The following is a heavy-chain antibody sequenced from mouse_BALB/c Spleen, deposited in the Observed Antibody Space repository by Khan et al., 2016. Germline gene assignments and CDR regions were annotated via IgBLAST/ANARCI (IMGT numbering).Heavy chain of an antibody. CDR3: VRELGFAY. Sequence: EVQLVETGGGLVQPKGSLKLSCAASGFTFNTNAMNWVRQAPGKGLEWVARIRSKSNNYATHYADSVKDRLTISRDDSQSMLYLQMNNLKTEDTAMYYCVRELGFAYWGQGTLVTVSA. D-gene: IGHD4-1*01. CDR2: IRSKSNNYAT. J-gene: IGHJ3*01. CDR1: GFTFNTNA. V-gene: IGHV10S3*01.